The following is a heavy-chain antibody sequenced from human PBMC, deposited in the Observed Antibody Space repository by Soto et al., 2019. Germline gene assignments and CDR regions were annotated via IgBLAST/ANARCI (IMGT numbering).Heavy chain of an antibody. V-gene: IGHV3-23*01. CDR3: KKDPSGFHNGDPLDD. J-gene: IGHJ4*02. D-gene: IGHD2-21*02. CDR2: IKGDGTDT. Sequence: EVQLLDSGGGVVQSGGSLRLSCAASGFTFRDYGMTWVRQAPGKGLEWVSTIKGDGTDTHYADSARGRFTISRDNFQNTVYLQMNSLRAEDTGIYYCKKDPSGFHNGDPLDDWGRGTSVTVSS. CDR1: GFTFRDYG.